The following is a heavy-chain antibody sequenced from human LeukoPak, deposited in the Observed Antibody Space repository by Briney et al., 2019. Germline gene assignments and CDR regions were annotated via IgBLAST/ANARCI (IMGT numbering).Heavy chain of an antibody. J-gene: IGHJ4*02. D-gene: IGHD3-9*01. CDR1: GYSIRSGFY. CDR3: ARAVGYFDWLPLFDY. V-gene: IGHV4-38-2*02. CDR2: IYHSGIT. Sequence: SETLSLTCTVSGYSIRSGFYWGWIRQPPGKGLEWIRNIYHSGITYYTPSLKSRVTISVDTSKNQFYLKLSSVTAADTAVYYCARAVGYFDWLPLFDYWGQGTLVTVSS.